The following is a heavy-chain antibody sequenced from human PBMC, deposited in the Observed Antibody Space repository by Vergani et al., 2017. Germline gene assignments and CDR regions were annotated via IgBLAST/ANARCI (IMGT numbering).Heavy chain of an antibody. J-gene: IGHJ1*01. CDR1: GFTFSYYG. CDR3: ATKSCCTPGCQIGYFRE. Sequence: QVHLVESGGGVVQPGRSLRLSCVVSGFTFSYYGMHWVRQAPGKGLEWVAVISSDGTKKYYADSVKGRFTISRDNSKSTLYLQMNSLRTEDTAVYYCATKSCCTPGCQIGYFREWGQGTLVTVSS. D-gene: IGHD1-1*01. V-gene: IGHV3-30*03. CDR2: ISSDGTKK.